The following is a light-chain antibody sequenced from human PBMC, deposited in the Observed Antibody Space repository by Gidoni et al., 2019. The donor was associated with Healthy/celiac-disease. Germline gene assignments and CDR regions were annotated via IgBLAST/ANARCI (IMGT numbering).Light chain of an antibody. V-gene: IGKV3-15*01. Sequence: EIVMTQFPATLSVSSGERATLSCKASQNFSSNLAWYQQKPGQAPKLLIYGASTRATGIPARFSGSGSGTEFTLTISSLQSEDFAIYYCQQYDNWPPYTFGQGTKLEIK. CDR1: QNFSSN. J-gene: IGKJ2*01. CDR2: GAS. CDR3: QQYDNWPPYT.